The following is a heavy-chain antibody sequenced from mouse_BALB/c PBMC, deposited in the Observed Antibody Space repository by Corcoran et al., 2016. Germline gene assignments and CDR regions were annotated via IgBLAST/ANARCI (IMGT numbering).Heavy chain of an antibody. CDR3: ARLAMDY. Sequence: EVQLQQSGAELVKPGASVKLACTASGFNIKDTDMHWVKQRPEQGLEWIGRIDPANGNTKYDPKLQGKATITADTSSNTAYLQLSSLTSEDTAVYYCARLAMDYWGQGTSVTVSS. J-gene: IGHJ4*01. CDR1: GFNIKDTD. CDR2: IDPANGNT. V-gene: IGHV14-3*02.